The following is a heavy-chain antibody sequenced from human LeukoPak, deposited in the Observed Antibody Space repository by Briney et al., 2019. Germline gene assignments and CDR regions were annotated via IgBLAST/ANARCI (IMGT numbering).Heavy chain of an antibody. CDR3: AREYGDLDY. V-gene: IGHV4-4*07. CDR2: IYPSGGT. J-gene: IGHJ4*02. CDR1: GGSISGFY. D-gene: IGHD2-21*01. Sequence: PSETLPLTCTVSGGSISGFYWSWIRQPAGKGLEWIGRIYPSGGTNYNPSLKSRVTMSTDTSKNQFSLKLRSVTAADTAVYYCAREYGDLDYWGQGTLVTVSS.